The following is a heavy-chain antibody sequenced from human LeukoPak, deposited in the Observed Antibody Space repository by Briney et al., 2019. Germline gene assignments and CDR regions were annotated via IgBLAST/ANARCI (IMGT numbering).Heavy chain of an antibody. CDR3: AIKYCSTTSCLFDN. CDR1: GFTCSSYE. J-gene: IGHJ4*02. V-gene: IGHV3-48*03. Sequence: GGSLRLYCAASGFTCSSYEMNWVRQAPGKGMQLVSDISSSGTTIYYADSVNGRFTISRDNAKNSLYLQMNSLRAEDTAVYYCAIKYCSTTSCLFDNWGQGTLVTVSS. CDR2: ISSSGTTI. D-gene: IGHD2-2*01.